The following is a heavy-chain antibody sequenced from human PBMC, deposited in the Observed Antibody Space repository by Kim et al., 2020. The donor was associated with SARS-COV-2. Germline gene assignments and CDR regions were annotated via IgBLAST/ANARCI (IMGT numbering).Heavy chain of an antibody. D-gene: IGHD3-10*01. CDR2: IYPGDSDT. Sequence: GESLKISCKGSGYSFTSYWIGWVRQMPGKGLEWMGIIYPGDSDTRYSPSFQGQVTISADKSISTAYLQWSSLKASDTAMYYCARLQGGWHYYGSGSYYNGIDYWGQGTLVTVSS. V-gene: IGHV5-51*01. J-gene: IGHJ4*02. CDR3: ARLQGGWHYYGSGSYYNGIDY. CDR1: GYSFTSYW.